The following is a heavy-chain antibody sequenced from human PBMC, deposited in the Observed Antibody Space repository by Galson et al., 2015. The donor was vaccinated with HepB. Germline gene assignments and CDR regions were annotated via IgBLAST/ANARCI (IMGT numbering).Heavy chain of an antibody. Sequence: SLRLSCAASGFTFSSYAMSWVRQAPGKGLEWVSAISGSGGSTYYADSVKGRFTISRDNSKNTLYLQMNSLRAEDTAVYYCAKEGVVDTAMAKYFDYWGQGTLVTVSS. D-gene: IGHD5-18*01. CDR1: GFTFSSYA. CDR2: ISGSGGST. CDR3: AKEGVVDTAMAKYFDY. J-gene: IGHJ4*02. V-gene: IGHV3-23*01.